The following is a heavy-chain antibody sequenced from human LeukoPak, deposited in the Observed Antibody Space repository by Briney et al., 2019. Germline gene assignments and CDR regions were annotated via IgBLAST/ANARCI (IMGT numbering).Heavy chain of an antibody. CDR3: ARWTQSCSSTSCYDRGAFDI. CDR1: GNTFTGYY. V-gene: IGHV1-2*02. J-gene: IGHJ3*02. D-gene: IGHD2-2*01. CDR2: INPNSGGT. Sequence: ASVKVSCKASGNTFTGYYMHWVRQAPGQGLEWMGWINPNSGGTNYAQKFQGRVTMTRDTSISTAYMELSRLRSDDTAVYYCARWTQSCSSTSCYDRGAFDIWGQGTMVTVSS.